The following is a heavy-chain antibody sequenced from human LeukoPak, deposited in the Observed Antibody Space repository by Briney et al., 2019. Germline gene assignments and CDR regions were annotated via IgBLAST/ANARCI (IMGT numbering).Heavy chain of an antibody. CDR2: INSDGTST. J-gene: IGHJ6*03. D-gene: IGHD2-15*01. CDR1: GFTFSSHW. CDR3: ARENFRYPSMDV. Sequence: GGSLRLSCAASGFTFSSHWMHWVRQAPGKGLVWVSRINSDGTSTSYADSVKGRFTISRDNAKNTLYLKMNSLRAEDTAVYYCARENFRYPSMDVWGKGTTVTVSS. V-gene: IGHV3-74*01.